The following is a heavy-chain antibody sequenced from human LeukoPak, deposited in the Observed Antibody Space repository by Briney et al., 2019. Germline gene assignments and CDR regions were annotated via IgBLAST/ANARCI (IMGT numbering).Heavy chain of an antibody. J-gene: IGHJ6*02. CDR1: GGSISSSFYY. D-gene: IGHD3-3*01. CDR2: IYHSGST. Sequence: SETLSLTCTVSGGSISSSFYYWGWIRQPPGKGLEWIGSIYHSGSTYYNPSLKSRVTISVDTSKNQFSLKLSSVTAADTAVYYCARAAGDFWSDYYGMDVWGQGTTVTVSS. V-gene: IGHV4-39*07. CDR3: ARAAGDFWSDYYGMDV.